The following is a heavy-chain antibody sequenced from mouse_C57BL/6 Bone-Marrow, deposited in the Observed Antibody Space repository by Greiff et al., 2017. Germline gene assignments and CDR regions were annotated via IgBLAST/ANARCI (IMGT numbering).Heavy chain of an antibody. CDR1: GYSITSGYY. CDR2: ISYDGSN. CDR3: AKGGNLFDY. J-gene: IGHJ2*01. V-gene: IGHV3-6*01. Sequence: VQLKQSGPGLVKSSQSLSLTCSVTGYSITSGYYWNWIRQFPGNKLEWMGYISYDGSNNYNPSLKNRISITRDTSKNQFFLKLNSVTTEDTATYYCAKGGNLFDYWGQGTTLTVSS. D-gene: IGHD2-1*01.